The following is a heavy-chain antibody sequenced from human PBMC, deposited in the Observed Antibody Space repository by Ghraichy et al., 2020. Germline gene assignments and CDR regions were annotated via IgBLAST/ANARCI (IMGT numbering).Heavy chain of an antibody. V-gene: IGHV3-7*01. J-gene: IGHJ4*02. Sequence: GGSLRLSCAASGFTFSYFWMNWVRQAPGKGLEWLANIKQDGSEKYYVDSVKGRFTISRDNAKNSLYLQINSLRAEDTAVYYCARDFLHYHDDSGIEQWGQGTLVTVSS. CDR3: ARDFLHYHDDSGIEQ. D-gene: IGHD3-22*01. CDR2: IKQDGSEK. CDR1: GFTFSYFW.